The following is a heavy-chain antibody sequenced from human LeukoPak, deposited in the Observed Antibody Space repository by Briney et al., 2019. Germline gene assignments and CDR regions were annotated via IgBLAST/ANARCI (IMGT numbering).Heavy chain of an antibody. D-gene: IGHD3-22*01. CDR3: ARVIGTMIAFAGPPDY. CDR1: GYTFTNYG. CDR2: ISGYNGNT. V-gene: IGHV1-18*01. Sequence: GASVKVSCKASGYTFTNYGLSWVRQAPGQGLEWMGWISGYNGNTKYVQKLQGRVTMTRDTSTTTAYMELRSLRSDDTAVYYCARVIGTMIAFAGPPDYWGQGTLVTVFS. J-gene: IGHJ4*02.